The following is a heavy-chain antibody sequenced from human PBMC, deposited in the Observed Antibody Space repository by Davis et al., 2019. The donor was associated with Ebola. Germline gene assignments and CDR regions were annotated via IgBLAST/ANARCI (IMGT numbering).Heavy chain of an antibody. V-gene: IGHV3-11*01. Sequence: GESLKISCAASGFIFSDYYMSWIRQAPGKGLEWVSYINTGGGSFFYGDSVKGRFTISRDYAKNSLYLQMNSLRAEDTALYYCAKDITYDILTGFDYWGQGTLVTVSS. J-gene: IGHJ4*02. CDR3: AKDITYDILTGFDY. D-gene: IGHD3-9*01. CDR1: GFIFSDYY. CDR2: INTGGGSF.